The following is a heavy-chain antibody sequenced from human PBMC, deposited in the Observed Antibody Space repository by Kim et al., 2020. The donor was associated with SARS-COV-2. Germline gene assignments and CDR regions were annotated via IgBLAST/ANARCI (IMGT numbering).Heavy chain of an antibody. CDR3: ARSYSYGLFDP. J-gene: IGHJ5*02. V-gene: IGHV4-34*01. Sequence: SETLSLTCAVYGGSFSGDYWSWIRQPPGKGLEWIGEINHSGSTNYNPSLKSRVTISVDTSKNQFSLKLSSVTAADTAVYYCARSYSYGLFDPWGQGTLVTVSS. CDR1: GGSFSGDY. CDR2: INHSGST. D-gene: IGHD5-18*01.